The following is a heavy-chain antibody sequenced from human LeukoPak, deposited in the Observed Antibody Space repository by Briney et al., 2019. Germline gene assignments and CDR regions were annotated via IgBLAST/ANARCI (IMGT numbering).Heavy chain of an antibody. V-gene: IGHV4-39*01. CDR2: IYYSGST. CDR1: GGSISSSSYY. CDR3: ARSLSSSGWTSDY. D-gene: IGHD6-19*01. J-gene: IGHJ4*02. Sequence: SETLSLTCTVSGGSISSSSYYWGWIRQPPGKGLEWIGSIYYSGSTYYNPSLKSRVTISVDTSKNQFSLKLSSVTAADTAVYYCARSLSSSGWTSDYWGQGTLVTVSS.